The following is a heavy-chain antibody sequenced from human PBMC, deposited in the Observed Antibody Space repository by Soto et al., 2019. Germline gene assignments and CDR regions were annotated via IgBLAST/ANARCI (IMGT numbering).Heavy chain of an antibody. V-gene: IGHV4-59*01. CDR2: IYYSGST. Sequence: QVQLQESGPGLVKASETLSLTCTVSGGSISSYYWSWIRQPPGKGLEWIGYIYYSGSTNYNPSLKSRVTISVDTSKNQFSLKLSSVTAADTALYYCARARSRYCSGGSCYEFDYWGQGTLVTVSS. CDR1: GGSISSYY. CDR3: ARARSRYCSGGSCYEFDY. J-gene: IGHJ4*02. D-gene: IGHD2-15*01.